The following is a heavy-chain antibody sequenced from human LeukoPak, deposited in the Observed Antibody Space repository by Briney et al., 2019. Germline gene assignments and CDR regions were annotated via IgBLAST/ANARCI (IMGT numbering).Heavy chain of an antibody. CDR2: FSYSGNT. CDR3: AKWTGSAFDV. CDR1: GGSISSGGYS. V-gene: IGHV4-61*08. Sequence: SETLSLTCAVSGGSISSGGYSWSWIRQPPGKGLEWIGYFSYSGNTNYSPSLKSRVIISRDTSKNQVSLRLSYVAAADTAVYYCAKWTGSAFDVWGQGTMVTVSS. J-gene: IGHJ3*01. D-gene: IGHD3/OR15-3a*01.